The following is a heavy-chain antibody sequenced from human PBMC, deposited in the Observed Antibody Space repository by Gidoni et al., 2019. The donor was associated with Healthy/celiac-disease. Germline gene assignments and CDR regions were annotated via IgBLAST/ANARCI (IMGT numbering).Heavy chain of an antibody. D-gene: IGHD2-15*01. CDR3: ARSHVASRLTTVVVVAATAVFDY. CDR2: ISSSSSCI. Sequence: EVQLVESGGGLVKPGGSLRLSCAASGFTFSSYSMNWVRQAPGKGLEWVSSISSSSSCIYYADSVKGRFTISRDNAKNSLYLQMNSLRAEDTAVYYCARSHVASRLTTVVVVAATAVFDYWGQGTLVTVSS. J-gene: IGHJ4*02. V-gene: IGHV3-21*01. CDR1: GFTFSSYS.